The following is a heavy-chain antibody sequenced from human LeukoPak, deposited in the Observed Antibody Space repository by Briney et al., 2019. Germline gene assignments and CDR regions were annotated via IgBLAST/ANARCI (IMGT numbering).Heavy chain of an antibody. V-gene: IGHV4-34*01. Sequence: SETLSLTCAVYGGSFSAHSWSWIRQSPGKGLEWIGEVNHSGSTNYNPSLKSRVTVSVDTSKNQFSLRLSSMTAADTAVYYCARDVTGSASDYWGQGTLVTVSS. D-gene: IGHD1-1*01. J-gene: IGHJ4*02. CDR1: GGSFSAHS. CDR2: VNHSGST. CDR3: ARDVTGSASDY.